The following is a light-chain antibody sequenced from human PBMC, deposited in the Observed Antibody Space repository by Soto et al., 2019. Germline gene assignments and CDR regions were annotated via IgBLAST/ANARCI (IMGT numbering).Light chain of an antibody. CDR2: GAS. V-gene: IGKV3-20*01. J-gene: IGKJ4*01. Sequence: EIVLTQSPGTLSLSPGERATLSCRASQSVSSSFLAWYHQKPGQAPRLLIYGASSRATGIPDRFSGSGSGTDFTLTISRLEPEDVAVDYCQQYDNSPLTFGGGTKVEIK. CDR1: QSVSSSF. CDR3: QQYDNSPLT.